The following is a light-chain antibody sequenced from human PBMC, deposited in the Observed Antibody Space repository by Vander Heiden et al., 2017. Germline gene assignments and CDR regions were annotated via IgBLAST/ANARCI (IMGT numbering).Light chain of an antibody. Sequence: DIQMTQSPSSLSASLGDRVTITCRASQSISSYLNWYQQRPGTAPKLLIYAASSLQTGVPSSFSGSGYGTDFTLTISSLQPEDFATYYCQQSDSTPPYTFGQGTKLEIK. CDR1: QSISSY. CDR3: QQSDSTPPYT. CDR2: AAS. J-gene: IGKJ2*01. V-gene: IGKV1-39*01.